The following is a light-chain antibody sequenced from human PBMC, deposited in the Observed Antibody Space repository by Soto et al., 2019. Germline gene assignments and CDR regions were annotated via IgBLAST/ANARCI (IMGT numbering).Light chain of an antibody. CDR1: QSISTY. J-gene: IGKJ2*01. V-gene: IGKV1-39*01. Sequence: DLPMTQSPSSLSASVGDRVTITCRATQSISTYLNWYQQIPGKAPKLLIYGASSLQSGVPSRFSGSGSGTDFTLTISSLQPEDFAIYYCQQSYSIPPQFTFGQGTKLEIK. CDR2: GAS. CDR3: QQSYSIPPQFT.